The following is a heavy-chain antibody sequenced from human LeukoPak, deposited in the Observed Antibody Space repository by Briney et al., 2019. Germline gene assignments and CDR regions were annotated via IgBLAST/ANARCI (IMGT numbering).Heavy chain of an antibody. CDR3: ARDPINSMGNWFDP. V-gene: IGHV3-21*01. CDR2: ISSSSSYI. Sequence: KAGGSLRLSCAASGFTFSSYSMNWVRQAPGKGLEWVSFISSSSSYIYYADSVKGRSTVSRDNAKNSLYLQMNSLRAEDTAVYYCARDPINSMGNWFDPWGQGTLVTVSS. CDR1: GFTFSSYS. D-gene: IGHD4-11*01. J-gene: IGHJ5*02.